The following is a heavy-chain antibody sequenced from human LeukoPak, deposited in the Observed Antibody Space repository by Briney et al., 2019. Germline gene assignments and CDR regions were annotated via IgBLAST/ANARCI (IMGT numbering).Heavy chain of an antibody. V-gene: IGHV1-69*04. CDR1: GITFSSYA. Sequence: ASVKVSCKTSGITFSSYAMSWVRQAPGQELEWMGRIIPTLGLTDYAQKFQGRVTITADTSTRTVYMELTSLTSEDTAVYYCAKDGDSSSGHCDYWGQGTLVTVSS. D-gene: IGHD6-19*01. CDR3: AKDGDSSSGHCDY. J-gene: IGHJ4*02. CDR2: IIPTLGLT.